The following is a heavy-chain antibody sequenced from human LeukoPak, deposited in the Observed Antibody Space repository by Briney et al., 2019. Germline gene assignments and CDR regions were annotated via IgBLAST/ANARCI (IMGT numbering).Heavy chain of an antibody. V-gene: IGHV3-74*01. CDR2: INSDGSIV. Sequence: PGGSLRLSCAASGFTFSSTWMNWVRQAPGKGPVWVSRINSDGSIVTYADSVKGRFTISRDNAKNSLLLQMDGLRAEDTAVYYCARDKMTGDSYFDYWGQGILVTVSS. CDR1: GFTFSSTW. CDR3: ARDKMTGDSYFDY. D-gene: IGHD7-27*01. J-gene: IGHJ4*02.